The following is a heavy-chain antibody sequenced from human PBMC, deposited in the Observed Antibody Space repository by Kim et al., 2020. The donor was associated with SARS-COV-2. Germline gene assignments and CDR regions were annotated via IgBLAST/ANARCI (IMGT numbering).Heavy chain of an antibody. CDR1: GYTFTDYG. CDR2: IDSDNGNT. D-gene: IGHD1-26*01. CDR3: VRGHYGKIVGEY. V-gene: IGHV1-18*01. J-gene: IGHJ4*02. Sequence: ASVKVSCKASGYTFTDYGFSWVRQAPGQGLEWMGWIDSDNGNTNYAHNLQGRVTMTADTSTSTAYMELMSLRSDDTAMYYCVRGHYGKIVGEYWGQGTLVTVSS.